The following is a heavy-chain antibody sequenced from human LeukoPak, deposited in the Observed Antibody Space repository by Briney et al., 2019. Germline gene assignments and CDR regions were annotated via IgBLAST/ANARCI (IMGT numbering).Heavy chain of an antibody. J-gene: IGHJ5*02. CDR2: IYYSGST. D-gene: IGHD3-10*02. V-gene: IGHV4-59*01. CDR3: ARDRSLFGSWTHWFDP. Sequence: SETLSLTCTVSGGSISSYYWSWIRQPPGKGLEWIGYIYYSGSTNYNPSLKSRVTISVDTSKNQSSLKLSSVTAADTAVYYCARDRSLFGSWTHWFDPWGQGTLVTVSS. CDR1: GGSISSYY.